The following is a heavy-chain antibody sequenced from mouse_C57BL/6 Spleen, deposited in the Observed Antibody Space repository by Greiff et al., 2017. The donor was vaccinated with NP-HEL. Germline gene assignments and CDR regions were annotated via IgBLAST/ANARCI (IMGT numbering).Heavy chain of an antibody. CDR2: INPNNGGT. CDR3: ARRRYYGSSAMDY. Sequence: EVQLQQSGPELVKPGASVKISCKASGYTFTDYYMNWVKQSHGKSLEWIGDINPNNGGTSYNQKFKGKATLTVDKSSSTAYMELRSLTSEDSAVYYCARRRYYGSSAMDYWGQGTSVTVSS. J-gene: IGHJ4*01. V-gene: IGHV1-26*01. D-gene: IGHD1-1*01. CDR1: GYTFTDYY.